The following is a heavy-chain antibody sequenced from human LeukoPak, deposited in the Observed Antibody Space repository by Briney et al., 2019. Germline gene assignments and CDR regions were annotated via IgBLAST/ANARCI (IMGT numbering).Heavy chain of an antibody. CDR1: GFTFSSYS. CDR3: ARGTYYYDSSGYGRADY. D-gene: IGHD3-22*01. J-gene: IGHJ4*02. Sequence: GGSLRLSCAASGFTFSSYSMNWVRQAPGKGLEWVSYISSSSSTIYYADSVKGRFTVSRDNAKNSLYLQMNSLRAEDTAVYYCARGTYYYDSSGYGRADYWGQGTLVTVSS. V-gene: IGHV3-48*01. CDR2: ISSSSSTI.